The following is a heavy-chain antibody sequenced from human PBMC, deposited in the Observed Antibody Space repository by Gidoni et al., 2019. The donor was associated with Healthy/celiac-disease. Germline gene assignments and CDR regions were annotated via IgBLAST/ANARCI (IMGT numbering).Heavy chain of an antibody. D-gene: IGHD6-13*01. J-gene: IGHJ4*02. CDR3: ARDAAAAGTIDY. V-gene: IGHV4-31*03. CDR2: IFYSGST. Sequence: QVQLQESGSGLVKPSQTLSLTCTVSGGSISSGGYYWSWIRQHPGKGLEWIGYIFYSGSTYYNPSLKSRVTISVDTSKNQFSLKLSSVTAADTAVYYCARDAAAAGTIDYWGQGTLVTVSS. CDR1: GGSISSGGYY.